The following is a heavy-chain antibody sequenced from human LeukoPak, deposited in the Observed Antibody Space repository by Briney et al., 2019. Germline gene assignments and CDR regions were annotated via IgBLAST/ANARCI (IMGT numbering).Heavy chain of an antibody. CDR3: ARTVDTAMVHFDY. D-gene: IGHD5-18*01. CDR1: GYTFTGYY. Sequence: SVKLSCKASGYTFTGYYMHWVRQAPGQGLEWMGWINPNSDGTNYAQKFQGWVTMTRDTSISSAYMELSRLRSDDTAVYYCARTVDTAMVHFDYWGQGTLVTVSS. J-gene: IGHJ4*02. V-gene: IGHV1-2*04. CDR2: INPNSDGT.